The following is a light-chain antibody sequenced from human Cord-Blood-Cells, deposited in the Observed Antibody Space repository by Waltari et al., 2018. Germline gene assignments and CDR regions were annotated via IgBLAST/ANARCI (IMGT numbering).Light chain of an antibody. V-gene: IGLV2-23*01. Sequence: QSALTQPASVSGFLGQSITIPCTGPSRNVGGYNLVSWYQQHPGKAPKLMIYEGSKRPSGVSNRFSGSKSGNTASLTISGLQAEDEADYYCCSYAGSSTVVFGGGTKLTVL. CDR2: EGS. CDR3: CSYAGSSTVV. J-gene: IGLJ2*01. CDR1: SRNVGGYNL.